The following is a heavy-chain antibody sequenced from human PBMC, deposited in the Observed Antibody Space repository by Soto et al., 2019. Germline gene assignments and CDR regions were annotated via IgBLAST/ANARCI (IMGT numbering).Heavy chain of an antibody. V-gene: IGHV1-8*01. D-gene: IGHD6-13*01. CDR2: MNPNSGNT. J-gene: IGHJ6*02. CDR1: GYTFTSYD. Sequence: ASVKVSCKASGYTFTSYDINWVRQATGQGLEWMGWMNPNSGNTNYAQKFQGRVTMTRDTSISTAYMELSRLRSDDTAAYYCARTAAGLNYYYYGMDVWGQGTTVTVSS. CDR3: ARTAAGLNYYYYGMDV.